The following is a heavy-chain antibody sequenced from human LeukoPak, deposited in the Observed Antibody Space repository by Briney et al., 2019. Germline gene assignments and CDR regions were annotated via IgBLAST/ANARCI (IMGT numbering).Heavy chain of an antibody. D-gene: IGHD2-15*01. V-gene: IGHV4-38-2*02. CDR1: GYSISSGYY. CDR3: ARQPADCSGGSCYLVYFDY. J-gene: IGHJ4*02. Sequence: SETLSLTCTVSGYSISSGYYWGWIRQPPGKGLEWIGSIYHSGSTYYNPSLKSRVTISVDTSKNQFSLKLSSVTAADTAVYYCARQPADCSGGSCYLVYFDYWGQGTLVTVSS. CDR2: IYHSGST.